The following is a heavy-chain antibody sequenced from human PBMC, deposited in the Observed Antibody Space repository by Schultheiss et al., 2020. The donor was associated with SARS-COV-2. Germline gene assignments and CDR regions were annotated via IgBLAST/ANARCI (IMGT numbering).Heavy chain of an antibody. CDR1: GFTFSSYS. CDR2: ISSSSSYI. CDR3: ARFGKWVSSCLDY. J-gene: IGHJ4*02. Sequence: GGSLRLSCAASGFTFSSYSMNWVRQAPGKGLEWVSSISSSSSYIYYADSVKGRFTISRDNAKNSLYLQMNSLRAEDTAVYYCARFGKWVSSCLDYWGQGTLVTVSS. D-gene: IGHD6-13*01. V-gene: IGHV3-21*01.